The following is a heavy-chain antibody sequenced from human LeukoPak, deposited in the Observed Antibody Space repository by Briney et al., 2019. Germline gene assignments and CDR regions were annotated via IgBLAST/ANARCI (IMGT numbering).Heavy chain of an antibody. CDR3: ARDRGSYTREY. CDR1: GFTFTNYN. D-gene: IGHD1-26*01. J-gene: IGHJ4*02. V-gene: IGHV3-21*01. Sequence: PGGSLRLSCAASGFTFTNYNMDWVRQAPGKGLQWVSSITRSGRYIDYADSVKGRLTISRDNAKNSLYLQMNSLRAEDTAVYYCARDRGSYTREYWGQGTLVTVSS. CDR2: ITRSGRYI.